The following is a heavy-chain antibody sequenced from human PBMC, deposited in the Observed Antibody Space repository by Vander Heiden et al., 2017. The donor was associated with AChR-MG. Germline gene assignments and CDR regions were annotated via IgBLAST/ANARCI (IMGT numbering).Heavy chain of an antibody. D-gene: IGHD7-27*01. V-gene: IGHV3-53*02. Sequence: EVQLVETGGGFIQPGGSLRLYCAASGVTVSDNYMTWVRQAPGKGLEWVSIIYTGGNTYYPDSVKGRFTISRDRSKNTLYLQMNNLKVEDTAIYYCARRGPFVSGEAFDIWGQGTMVTVSP. J-gene: IGHJ3*02. CDR1: GVTVSDNY. CDR3: ARRGPFVSGEAFDI. CDR2: IYTGGNT.